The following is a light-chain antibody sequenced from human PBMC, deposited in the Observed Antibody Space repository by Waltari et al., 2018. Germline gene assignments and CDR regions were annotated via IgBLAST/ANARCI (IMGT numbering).Light chain of an antibody. J-gene: IGKJ4*01. Sequence: IQMTQSPSSLSASVGDRVTITCRASQSVGNYLKWYQQRPGQAPKVLIYAASTLQSGVPSRFSGSGSRTDFTLTINSLQPEDLSIYYCQQTYSAPLSFGGGTKVEMK. CDR3: QQTYSAPLS. V-gene: IGKV1-39*01. CDR1: QSVGNY. CDR2: AAS.